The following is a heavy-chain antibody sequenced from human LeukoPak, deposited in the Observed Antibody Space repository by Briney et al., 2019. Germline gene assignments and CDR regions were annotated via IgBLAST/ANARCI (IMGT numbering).Heavy chain of an antibody. Sequence: PGGSLRLSCAASGFTFSSYAMSWVRLAPGKGLKWVSSISGGDGSTYYANSVKGRFTISRDNSKNILYLQMNSLRGEDTAVYYCAKDRCSNGIGCLYYYMDVWGKGTTVTISS. D-gene: IGHD2-8*01. J-gene: IGHJ6*03. CDR2: ISGGDGST. V-gene: IGHV3-23*01. CDR3: AKDRCSNGIGCLYYYMDV. CDR1: GFTFSSYA.